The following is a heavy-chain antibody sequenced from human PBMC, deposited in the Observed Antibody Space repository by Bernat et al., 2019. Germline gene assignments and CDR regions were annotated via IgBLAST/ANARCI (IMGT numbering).Heavy chain of an antibody. CDR2: IKSQTDGGTT. V-gene: IGHV3-15*05. D-gene: IGHD3-10*01. CDR3: GGSGGFSYTDV. Sequence: EVQLVESGGGLVQPGGSLRLSCAASGFTFSSYSMNWVRQAPGKGLEWVGRIKSQTDGGTTDYAAAVRGRVTISRDDSKNMLYLYMNNLKTEDTAVYDCGGSGGFSYTDVWGKGTTVTVSS. J-gene: IGHJ6*03. CDR1: GFTFSSYS.